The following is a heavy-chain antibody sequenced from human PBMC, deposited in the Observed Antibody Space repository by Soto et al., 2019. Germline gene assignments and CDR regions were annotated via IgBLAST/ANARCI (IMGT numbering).Heavy chain of an antibody. Sequence: QVQLQESGPGLVKPSQTLSLTCTVSGGSISSGGYYWSWFRQHPGKGLEWIGDIYYSGSTYYNPALKSLVNISEDTSKNQYPQKLISVTAADTAVYYGARDRELTVYAKYGMDVWGQGTTVNVSS. J-gene: IGHJ6*02. D-gene: IGHD2-8*01. CDR3: ARDRELTVYAKYGMDV. CDR1: GGSISSGGYY. V-gene: IGHV4-31*01. CDR2: IYYSGST.